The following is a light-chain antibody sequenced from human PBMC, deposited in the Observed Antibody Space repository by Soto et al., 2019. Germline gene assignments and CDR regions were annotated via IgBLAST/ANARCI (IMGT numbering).Light chain of an antibody. CDR1: SSNIGAGYD. CDR3: QSYDSSSVV. J-gene: IGLJ2*01. CDR2: GNV. V-gene: IGLV1-40*01. Sequence: QSVLTQPPSVSGAPGQRVSISCTGSSSNIGAGYDVHWYQQFPGTAPKLLIYGNVNRPSRVPDRFSGSKSGTSASLAITGLQAEDEAEYYCQSYDSSSVVFGGGTKVTVL.